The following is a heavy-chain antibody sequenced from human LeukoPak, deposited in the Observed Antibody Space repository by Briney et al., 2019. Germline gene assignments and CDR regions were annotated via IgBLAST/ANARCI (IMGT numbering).Heavy chain of an antibody. J-gene: IGHJ5*02. D-gene: IGHD3-22*01. V-gene: IGHV5-51*01. CDR2: IYPGDSDT. Sequence: KDGESLKISCKGSGYTFSNYWIGWVRQMPGKGLEWMGIIYPGDSDTRYSPSFQGQVTISADKSISTAYLQWSSLKASDTAMYYCARQTYYYDSSGYFGPPLGGVWFDPWGQGTLVTVSS. CDR1: GYTFSNYW. CDR3: ARQTYYYDSSGYFGPPLGGVWFDP.